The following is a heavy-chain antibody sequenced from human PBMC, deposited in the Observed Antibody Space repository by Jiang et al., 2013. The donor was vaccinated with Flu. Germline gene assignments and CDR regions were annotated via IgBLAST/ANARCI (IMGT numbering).Heavy chain of an antibody. CDR2: INGDGSST. CDR1: GFTFSSYW. Sequence: GLVQPGGSLRLSCAASGFTFSSYWMHWVRQAPGKGLVWVSRINGDGSSTTYADSVKGRFTISRDNAKNTLYLQMNSLRAEDTAVYYCARGPGLDFDYWGQGTLVTVSS. J-gene: IGHJ4*02. CDR3: ARGPGLDFDY. D-gene: IGHD5-12*01. V-gene: IGHV3-74*01.